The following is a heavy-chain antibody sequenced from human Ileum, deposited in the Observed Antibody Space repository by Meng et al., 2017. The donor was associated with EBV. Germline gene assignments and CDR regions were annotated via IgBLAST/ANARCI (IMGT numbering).Heavy chain of an antibody. CDR1: GYTFSNYG. D-gene: IGHD1-26*01. Sequence: QVAQVGAEGKKPGDSVKASCKASGYTFSNYGISWLRQAPGQGLEWMGWISAYNGNTNYAQNLQGRVTMTTDTSTGTAYMEVRSLRSDDTAVYYCARAGNGGSYYFTYWGQGTLVTVSS. CDR3: ARAGNGGSYYFTY. V-gene: IGHV1-18*01. J-gene: IGHJ4*02. CDR2: ISAYNGNT.